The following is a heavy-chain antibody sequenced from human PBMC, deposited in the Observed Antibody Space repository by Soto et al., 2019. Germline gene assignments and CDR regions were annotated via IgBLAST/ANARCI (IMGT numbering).Heavy chain of an antibody. D-gene: IGHD5-18*01. Sequence: EVQLVESGGGLVKPGGSLRLSCAASGFTFSDYSMNWVRQGPGKGLEWVSSISSSSDYIFYADSVQGRFTISRDNAKNALYLQMNRLRAEDTAVYYCTRGGTAMVLVPLGAGMDVWGQGTTVTVSS. CDR1: GFTFSDYS. V-gene: IGHV3-21*01. J-gene: IGHJ6*02. CDR3: TRGGTAMVLVPLGAGMDV. CDR2: ISSSSDYI.